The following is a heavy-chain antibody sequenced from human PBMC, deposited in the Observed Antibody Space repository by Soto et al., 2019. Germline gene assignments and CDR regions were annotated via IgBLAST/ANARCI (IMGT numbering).Heavy chain of an antibody. CDR1: GFTFNNYA. V-gene: IGHV3-23*01. D-gene: IGHD3-9*01. CDR2: IGHSGYSI. J-gene: IGHJ4*02. Sequence: GGSLRLSCAASGFTFNNYAMAWVRQAPGKGLEWVSSIGHSGYSINYGDSVKGRFTISRDNSKNMLFLEMRGLRAEDTATYYCARSDDKDILTCYYNWGQGVLVTVSS. CDR3: ARSDDKDILTCYYN.